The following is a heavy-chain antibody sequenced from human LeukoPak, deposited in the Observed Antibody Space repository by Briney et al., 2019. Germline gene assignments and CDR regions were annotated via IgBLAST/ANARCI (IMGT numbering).Heavy chain of an antibody. CDR2: IHYSGRT. J-gene: IGHJ4*02. V-gene: IGHV4-59*12. Sequence: SETLSLTCAVSGASISPDYWSWIRQPPGKGLQFIGYIHYSGRTNYNPSLKSRVTISVETSKNQSSLKLSCVTAAETAVYYCASGQQLVRLDYWGQGTLVTVSS. D-gene: IGHD6-13*01. CDR3: ASGQQLVRLDY. CDR1: GASISPDY.